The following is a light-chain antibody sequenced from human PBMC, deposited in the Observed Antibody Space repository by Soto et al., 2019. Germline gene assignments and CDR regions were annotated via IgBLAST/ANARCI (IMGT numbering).Light chain of an antibody. CDR3: QSYDRTLSGGV. V-gene: IGLV1-40*01. CDR1: SSNIGARFD. Sequence: QSVLTQPPSVSGPPGQTVTISCTGSSSNIGARFDVQWYQQLPGTAPKLLIYYNTNRPSGVPDRFSGSKSGTSASLAITGLQAEDEADYYCQSYDRTLSGGVFGGGTKLTVL. J-gene: IGLJ3*02. CDR2: YNT.